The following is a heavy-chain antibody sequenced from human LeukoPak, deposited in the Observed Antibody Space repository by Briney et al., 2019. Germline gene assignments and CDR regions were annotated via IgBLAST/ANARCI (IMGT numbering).Heavy chain of an antibody. CDR3: ARARGLRTLVDY. CDR2: IYYSGST. Sequence: SETLSLTCTVSGGSISSYCWSWIRQPPGKGLEWIGYIYYSGSTNYNPSLKSRVTISVDTSKNQFSLKLSSVTAADTAVYYCARARGLRTLVDYWGQGTLVTVSS. V-gene: IGHV4-59*01. J-gene: IGHJ4*02. D-gene: IGHD2-2*01. CDR1: GGSISSYC.